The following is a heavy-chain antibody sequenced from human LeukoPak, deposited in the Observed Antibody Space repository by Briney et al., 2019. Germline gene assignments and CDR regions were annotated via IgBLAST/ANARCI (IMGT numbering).Heavy chain of an antibody. Sequence: PGGSLRLSCAASGFTFSSYGMHWVRQAPGKGLEWVAVIWYDGSNKYYADSVKGRFTISRDNSKNTLYLQMNSLRAEDTAVYYCARDSVYCTNGVCYREGYYFDYWGQGTLVTVSS. D-gene: IGHD2-8*01. CDR2: IWYDGSNK. CDR1: GFTFSSYG. V-gene: IGHV3-33*01. CDR3: ARDSVYCTNGVCYREGYYFDY. J-gene: IGHJ4*02.